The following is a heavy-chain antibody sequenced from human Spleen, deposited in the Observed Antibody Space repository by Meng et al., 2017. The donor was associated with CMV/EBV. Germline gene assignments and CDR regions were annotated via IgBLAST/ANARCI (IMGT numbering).Heavy chain of an antibody. CDR2: ISSSSSTI. V-gene: IGHV3-48*04. Sequence: GESLKISCAASGCTFSSYSMNWVRQAPGKGLEWVPYISSSSSTIYYADSVKGRFTISRDNAKNSLYLQMNSLRAEDTAVYYCATQIERYCSSTSCSGPPYYYYGMDVWGQGTTVTVSS. CDR1: GCTFSSYS. D-gene: IGHD2-2*01. CDR3: ATQIERYCSSTSCSGPPYYYYGMDV. J-gene: IGHJ6*02.